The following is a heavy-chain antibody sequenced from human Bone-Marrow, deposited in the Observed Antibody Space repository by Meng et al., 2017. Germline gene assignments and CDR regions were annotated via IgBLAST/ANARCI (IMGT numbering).Heavy chain of an antibody. D-gene: IGHD3-10*01. CDR3: ARVLRGWGYFDY. V-gene: IGHV3-53*01. CDR2: IYSGGTT. Sequence: VQLVEPGGGLIQPGGSLRPSCAASGFSVSSSYMSWVRQAPGKGPEWVSVIYSGGTTYYADSVKGRFTISRDNSRNTLYLQVNSLRAEDTAVYYCARVLRGWGYFDYWGQGTLVTVSS. J-gene: IGHJ4*02. CDR1: GFSVSSSY.